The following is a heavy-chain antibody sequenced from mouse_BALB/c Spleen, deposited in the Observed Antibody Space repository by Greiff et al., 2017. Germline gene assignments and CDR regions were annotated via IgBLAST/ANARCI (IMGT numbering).Heavy chain of an antibody. CDR2: INPSNGGT. CDR3: TRSSLPPWFAY. CDR1: GYTFTSYY. Sequence: VQLQQSGAELVKPGASVKLSCKASGYTFTSYYMYWVKQRPGQGLEWIGEINPSNGGTNFNEKFKSKATLTVDKSSSTAYMQLSSLTSEDSAVYYCTRSSLPPWFAYWGQGTLVTVSA. D-gene: IGHD5-5*01. V-gene: IGHV1S81*02. J-gene: IGHJ3*01.